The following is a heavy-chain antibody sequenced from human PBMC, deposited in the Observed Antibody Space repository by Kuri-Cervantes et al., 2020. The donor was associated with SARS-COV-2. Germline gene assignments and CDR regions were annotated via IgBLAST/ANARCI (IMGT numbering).Heavy chain of an antibody. V-gene: IGHV3-30*03. Sequence: LSLTCAASGFTFSSYGMHWVRQAPGKGLEWVAVISYDGSNKYYADSVKGRFTISRDNAKNSLYLQMNSLRAEDTAVYYCARMSVGSGSYPLRHWGQGTLVTVSS. CDR3: ARMSVGSGSYPLRH. D-gene: IGHD3-10*01. CDR2: ISYDGSNK. CDR1: GFTFSSYG. J-gene: IGHJ4*02.